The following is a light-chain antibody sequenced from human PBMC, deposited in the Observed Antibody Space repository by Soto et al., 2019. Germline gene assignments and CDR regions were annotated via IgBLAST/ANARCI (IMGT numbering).Light chain of an antibody. V-gene: IGKV3-15*01. CDR1: QTVSSN. CDR3: RQYGSSLGVT. Sequence: ELVMTQSPSTLSVSPGESATLSCRASQTVSSNLAWYQQKPPQAPRILMYDASTRATGISARFSGSGSGTDFTLTTSRLEPDEFAAYDCRQYGSSLGVTFGGGTKVEIK. J-gene: IGKJ4*01. CDR2: DAS.